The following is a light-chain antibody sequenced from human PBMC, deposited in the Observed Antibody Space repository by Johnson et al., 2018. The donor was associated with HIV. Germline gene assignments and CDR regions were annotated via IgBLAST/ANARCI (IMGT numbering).Light chain of an antibody. CDR3: GTWDSSLSAFYV. Sequence: QSVLTQPPSVSAAPGQKVTISCSGSSSNIGNNYVSWYQQLPGTATKLLIYENNKRPSGIPDRFSGSKSGTSATLGITGLQTGDEADYYCGTWDSSLSAFYVFGTGTKVTVL. CDR1: SSNIGNNY. J-gene: IGLJ1*01. CDR2: ENN. V-gene: IGLV1-51*02.